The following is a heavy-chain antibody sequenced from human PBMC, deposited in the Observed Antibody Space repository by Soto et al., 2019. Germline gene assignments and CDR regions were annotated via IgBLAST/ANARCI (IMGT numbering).Heavy chain of an antibody. CDR3: ASPHPGYSSGWSSGRFDY. CDR1: GGTFSSYA. Sequence: ASVKVSCKASGGTFSSYAISWVRQAPGQGLEWMGGIIPIFGTANYAQRFQGRVTITADESTSTAYMELSSLRSEDTAVYYCASPHPGYSSGWSSGRFDYWGQGTLVTVSS. D-gene: IGHD6-19*01. J-gene: IGHJ4*02. CDR2: IIPIFGTA. V-gene: IGHV1-69*13.